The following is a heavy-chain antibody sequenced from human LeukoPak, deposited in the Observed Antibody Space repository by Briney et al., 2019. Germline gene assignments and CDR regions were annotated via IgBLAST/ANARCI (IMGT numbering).Heavy chain of an antibody. D-gene: IGHD4-17*01. CDR2: IYYGGST. J-gene: IGHJ4*02. CDR3: ARLGLDFGDYF. Sequence: SETLSLTCTVSGDSISSGAYCWTWIRQHPGKGLEWIGYIYYGGSTYYNPSLKSRVTISVDTSNNQFSLSLRFVTAADTAVYYCARLGLDFGDYFWGQGTLVTVSS. CDR1: GDSISSGAYC. V-gene: IGHV4-31*03.